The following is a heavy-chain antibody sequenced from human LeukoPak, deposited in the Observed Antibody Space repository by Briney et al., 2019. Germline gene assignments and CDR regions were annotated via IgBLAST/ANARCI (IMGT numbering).Heavy chain of an antibody. CDR3: ASLGYYYDSSGPNYFDY. CDR2: ISYDGSNK. CDR1: GFTFSSYW. V-gene: IGHV3-30*03. J-gene: IGHJ4*02. D-gene: IGHD3-22*01. Sequence: PGGSLRLSCVASGFTFSSYWMSWVRQAPGKGLEWVAVISYDGSNKYYADSVKGRFTISRDNSKNTLYLQMNSLRAEDTAVYYCASLGYYYDSSGPNYFDYWGQGTLVTVSS.